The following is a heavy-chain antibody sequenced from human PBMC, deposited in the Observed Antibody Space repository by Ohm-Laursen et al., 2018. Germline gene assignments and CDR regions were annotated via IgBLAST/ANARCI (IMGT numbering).Heavy chain of an antibody. CDR3: ARDRYYDFWSGSKVLDY. Sequence: GTLSLTCAVPGYSISSGYFWGWIRQAPGKGLEWVSYISSSGSTIYYADSVKGRFTISRDNAKNSLYLQMNSLRAEDTAVYYCARDRYYDFWSGSKVLDYWGQGTLVTVSS. D-gene: IGHD3-3*01. CDR2: ISSSGSTI. CDR1: GYSISSGYF. J-gene: IGHJ4*02. V-gene: IGHV3-11*01.